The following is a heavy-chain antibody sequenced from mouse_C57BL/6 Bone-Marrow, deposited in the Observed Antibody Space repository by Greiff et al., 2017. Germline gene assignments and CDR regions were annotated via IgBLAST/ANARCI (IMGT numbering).Heavy chain of an antibody. CDR2: SRNKANDYTT. V-gene: IGHV7-1*01. CDR3: ARDYYGSRYYYAMDY. Sequence: EVHLVESGGGLVQSGRSLRLSCATSGFTFSDFYMEWVRQAPGKGLEWIAASRNKANDYTTEYSASVKGRFIVSRDTSQSILYLQMNALRAEDTAIYYCARDYYGSRYYYAMDYWGQGTSVTVSS. CDR1: GFTFSDFY. J-gene: IGHJ4*01. D-gene: IGHD1-1*01.